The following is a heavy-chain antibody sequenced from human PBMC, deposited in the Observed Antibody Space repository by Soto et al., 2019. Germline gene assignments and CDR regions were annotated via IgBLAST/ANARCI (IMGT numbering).Heavy chain of an antibody. Sequence: QVQLVESGGGVVQPGRSLRLSCAASGFTFSSYGMHWVRQAPGKGLEWVAVISYDGSNKYYADSVKGRFTISRDNSKNTLYLQMNSLRAEDTAVYYCANKPAAADDYYYYGMDVWGQGTTVTVSS. CDR2: ISYDGSNK. D-gene: IGHD6-13*01. CDR1: GFTFSSYG. CDR3: ANKPAAADDYYYYGMDV. J-gene: IGHJ6*02. V-gene: IGHV3-30*18.